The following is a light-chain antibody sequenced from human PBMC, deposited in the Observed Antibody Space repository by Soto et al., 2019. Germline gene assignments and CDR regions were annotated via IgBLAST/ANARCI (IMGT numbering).Light chain of an antibody. Sequence: QSVLTQPPSVSAAPGQKVTISCSGSSSNIGNNYVSWYQQLPGTAPKLLIYENNKRPSGIPDRFSGSKSGTSATLGITGLQTGDEADYYCGTWDSSLSAGDVFGPGTKLTVL. CDR3: GTWDSSLSAGDV. V-gene: IGLV1-51*02. J-gene: IGLJ1*01. CDR1: SSNIGNNY. CDR2: ENN.